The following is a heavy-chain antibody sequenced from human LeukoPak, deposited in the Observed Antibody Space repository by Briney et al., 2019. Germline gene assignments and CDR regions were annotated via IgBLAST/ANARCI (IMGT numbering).Heavy chain of an antibody. CDR2: IWHDGSND. CDR3: AKVTGDYYDTSGAFDY. CDR1: GFIFSSYG. D-gene: IGHD3-22*01. V-gene: IGHV3-33*06. Sequence: GRSLRLSCAAYGFIFSSYGMHWVRQAPGKGLEWVARIWHDGSNDDYADSVKGRFTISRDNSKNTLYLQMNSLRAEDTAIYYCAKVTGDYYDTSGAFDYWGQGTLVTVSS. J-gene: IGHJ4*02.